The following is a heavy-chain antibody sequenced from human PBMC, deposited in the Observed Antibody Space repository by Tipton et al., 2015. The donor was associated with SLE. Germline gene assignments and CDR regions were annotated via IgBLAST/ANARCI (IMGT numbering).Heavy chain of an antibody. CDR3: ARQAEYSSSSGFWFDP. Sequence: TLSLTCTVSGGSITTDTHYWSWIRQPPGKGLEWIAYVYDTGYSNYNPSLKGRVTISLDTSKKQFSLQLSSVTAADTAIYYCARQAEYSSSSGFWFDPWGQGTLVTVSS. D-gene: IGHD6-6*01. CDR2: VYDTGYS. J-gene: IGHJ5*02. V-gene: IGHV4-61*01. CDR1: GGSITTDTHY.